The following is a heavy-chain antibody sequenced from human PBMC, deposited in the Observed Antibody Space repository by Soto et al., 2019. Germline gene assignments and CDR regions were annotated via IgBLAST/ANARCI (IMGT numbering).Heavy chain of an antibody. Sequence: EVQLVESGGGLVQPGGSLRLSCAASGFTFSSSWMHWVRQAPGKGLVWVSRINSDASTTTYADSVKGRFTISRDNAKNTLYLQMNSLRADDTAVYYCVRDGGQWGQGTLVTVSS. CDR1: GFTFSSSW. J-gene: IGHJ4*02. D-gene: IGHD3-16*01. CDR3: VRDGGQ. V-gene: IGHV3-74*03. CDR2: INSDASTT.